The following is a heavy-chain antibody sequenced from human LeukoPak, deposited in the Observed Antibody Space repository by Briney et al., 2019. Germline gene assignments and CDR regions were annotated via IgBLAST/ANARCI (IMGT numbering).Heavy chain of an antibody. Sequence: SETLSLTCTVSGASISRYYWSWIRQPAGKALEWIGRIYVTGSTTYNPSLESRVTMSLDTSKNHFSLKLRSVTAADTAVYYCARDSGTTGEVKFDPWGQGTLVTVSS. CDR2: IYVTGST. D-gene: IGHD1-7*01. CDR3: ARDSGTTGEVKFDP. V-gene: IGHV4-4*07. CDR1: GASISRYY. J-gene: IGHJ5*02.